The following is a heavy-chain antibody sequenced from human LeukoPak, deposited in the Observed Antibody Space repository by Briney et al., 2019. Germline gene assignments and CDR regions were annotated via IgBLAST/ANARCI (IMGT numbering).Heavy chain of an antibody. CDR2: INPNSGGT. J-gene: IGHJ4*02. CDR3: ARHLHYYDSSGYPDW. D-gene: IGHD3-22*01. V-gene: IGHV1-2*02. Sequence: GASVKVSCKASGYTFTGYYMHWVRQATGQGLEWMGWINPNSGGTNYAQKFQGRVTMTRDTSISTAYMELSRLRSDDTAVYYCARHLHYYDSSGYPDWWGQGTLVTVST. CDR1: GYTFTGYY.